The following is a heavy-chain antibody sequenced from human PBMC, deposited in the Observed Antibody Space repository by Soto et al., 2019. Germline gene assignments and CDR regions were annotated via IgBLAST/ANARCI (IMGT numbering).Heavy chain of an antibody. CDR1: GFTFSNAW. CDR3: TILVFWSGYESPKSYYYYGMDV. D-gene: IGHD3-3*01. V-gene: IGHV3-15*07. Sequence: GGSLRLSCAASGFTFSNAWMNWVRQAPGKGLEWVGRIKSKTDGGTTDYAAPVKGRFTISRDDSKNTLYLQMNSLKTEDTAVYYCTILVFWSGYESPKSYYYYGMDVWGQGTTVTVSS. J-gene: IGHJ6*02. CDR2: IKSKTDGGTT.